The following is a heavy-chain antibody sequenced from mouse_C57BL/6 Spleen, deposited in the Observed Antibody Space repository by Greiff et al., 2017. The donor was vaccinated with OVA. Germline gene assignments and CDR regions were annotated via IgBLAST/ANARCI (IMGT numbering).Heavy chain of an antibody. CDR2: IYPGDGDT. J-gene: IGHJ1*03. V-gene: IGHV1-82*01. D-gene: IGHD2-3*01. Sequence: QVQLQQSGPELVKPGASVKISCKASGYAFSSSWMNWVKQRPGKGLEWIGRIYPGDGDTNYNGKFKGKATLTADKSSSTAYMQLSSLTSEDSAVYFCARGYDGYGVDVWGTGTTVTVSS. CDR3: ARGYDGYGVDV. CDR1: GYAFSSSW.